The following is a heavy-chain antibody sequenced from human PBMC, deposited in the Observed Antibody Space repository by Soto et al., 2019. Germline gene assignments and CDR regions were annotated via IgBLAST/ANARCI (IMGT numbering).Heavy chain of an antibody. CDR3: ARELPYTASRAFDI. J-gene: IGHJ3*02. Sequence: GGSLRLSCAASGFTFSSYSMNGVRQAPGKGLEWVSSISSSSSYIYYADSVKGRFTTSRDNAKNSLYLQMNSLRAEDTAVYYCARELPYTASRAFDIWGQGTMVTVSS. CDR2: ISSSSSYI. D-gene: IGHD5-18*01. V-gene: IGHV3-21*01. CDR1: GFTFSSYS.